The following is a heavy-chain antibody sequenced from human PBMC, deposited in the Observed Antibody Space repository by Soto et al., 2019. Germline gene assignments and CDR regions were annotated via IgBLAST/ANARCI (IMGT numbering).Heavy chain of an antibody. V-gene: IGHV1-2*04. Sequence: QVQLVQSGAEVKEPGASVTVSCRASGARFTDYYMHWVRQAPGQGLEWMGWINPNSGVTKYAQKFQAWVTMTRDTSIRTVYMQLSRLRFDATAIYYCARESGGATATLDYYYFYMYVWGTGTTVTVSS. D-gene: IGHD5-12*01. CDR2: INPNSGVT. J-gene: IGHJ6*03. CDR3: ARESGGATATLDYYYFYMYV. CDR1: GARFTDYY.